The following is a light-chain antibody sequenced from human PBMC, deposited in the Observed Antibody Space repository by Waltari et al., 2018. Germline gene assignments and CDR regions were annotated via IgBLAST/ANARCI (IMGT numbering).Light chain of an antibody. CDR2: KAS. Sequence: DIQMTQSPSTLSASVRDRVTITCRASQSLSNWLAWYQQKPGKAPKGLIYKASTLESGVPSRFSGSGSGTEFTLTISSLQPDDFATYYCQQYRNLWTFGQGTKVEIK. J-gene: IGKJ1*01. CDR3: QQYRNLWT. V-gene: IGKV1-5*03. CDR1: QSLSNW.